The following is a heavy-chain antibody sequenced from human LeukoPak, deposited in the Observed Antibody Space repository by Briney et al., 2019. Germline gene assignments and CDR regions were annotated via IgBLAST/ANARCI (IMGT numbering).Heavy chain of an antibody. Sequence: GGSLRLSCAASGFTFSNYWMTWFRQTLGKGLEWVGSIKQDGSEKYYVDSVKGRFTISRDNAKNSLYLQMNSLRVEDTAIYYCARDYVWGSSESDYWGQGTLVTVSS. CDR3: ARDYVWGSSESDY. V-gene: IGHV3-7*01. D-gene: IGHD7-27*01. CDR2: IKQDGSEK. J-gene: IGHJ4*02. CDR1: GFTFSNYW.